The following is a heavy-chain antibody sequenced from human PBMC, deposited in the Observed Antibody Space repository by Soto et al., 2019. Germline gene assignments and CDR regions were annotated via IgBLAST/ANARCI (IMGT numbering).Heavy chain of an antibody. CDR2: TYYRSKWYN. J-gene: IGHJ4*02. Sequence: SQTLSLTCAISGDSVSSNSAAWNWIRQSPSRGLEWLGRTYYRSKWYNDYAVSVKSRITVTPDTSQNQFSLHLNSVTPEDTAVYYCAREFPYYVCLVSWGQGTLVTVSS. CDR3: AREFPYYVCLVS. CDR1: GDSVSSNSAA. D-gene: IGHD3-16*01. V-gene: IGHV6-1*01.